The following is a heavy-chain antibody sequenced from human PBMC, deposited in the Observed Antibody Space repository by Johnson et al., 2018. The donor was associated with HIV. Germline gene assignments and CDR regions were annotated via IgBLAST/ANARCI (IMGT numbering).Heavy chain of an antibody. D-gene: IGHD6-13*01. V-gene: IGHV3-30*03. CDR3: ARDRGSSWPYDAFDI. CDR2: ISYDGSNE. J-gene: IGHJ3*02. CDR1: GFTFSSYA. Sequence: QVQLVESGGGVVPPGGSPRLSCAASGFTFSSYAMSWVRQAPGKGLEWVAVISYDGSNEYYAEFVKGRFTISRDNSKNTLYLQMNSLRAEDTAVYYCARDRGSSWPYDAFDIWGQGTMVTVSS.